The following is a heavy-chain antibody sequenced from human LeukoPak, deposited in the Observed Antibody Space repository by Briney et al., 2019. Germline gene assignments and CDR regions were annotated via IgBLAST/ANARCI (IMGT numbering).Heavy chain of an antibody. D-gene: IGHD5-12*01. CDR2: INEDGSEK. J-gene: IGHJ4*02. CDR3: ARYRGYSGYERMDY. Sequence: PGGSLRLSCAASGFTFSTYWMSWVRQAPGKGLEWVANINEDGSEKYYVDSVKGRFTISRDNAKTSLYLQMNSLRAEDTAVYYCARYRGYSGYERMDYWGQGTLVIVSS. V-gene: IGHV3-7*01. CDR1: GFTFSTYW.